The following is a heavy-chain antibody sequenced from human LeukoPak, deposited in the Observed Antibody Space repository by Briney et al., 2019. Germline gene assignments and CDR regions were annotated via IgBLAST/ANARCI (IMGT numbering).Heavy chain of an antibody. CDR2: INHSGST. Sequence: SETLSLTCAVYGGSFSGYYWSWIRQPPGKGLEWIGEINHSGSTTYNPSLKGRVTISVDTSKNQFSLKLSSVTAADTAVYYCARAPKTIVVVPAAIRAPAAGYYMDVWGKGTTVTVSS. CDR3: ARAPKTIVVVPAAIRAPAAGYYMDV. D-gene: IGHD2-2*01. CDR1: GGSFSGYY. V-gene: IGHV4-34*01. J-gene: IGHJ6*03.